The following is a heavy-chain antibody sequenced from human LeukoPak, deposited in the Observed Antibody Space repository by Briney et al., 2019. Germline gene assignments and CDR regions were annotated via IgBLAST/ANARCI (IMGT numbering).Heavy chain of an antibody. V-gene: IGHV4-59*08. CDR1: GGSISSYF. CDR3: ARLPGATSNVDY. D-gene: IGHD1-26*01. J-gene: IGHJ4*02. CDR2: IYYSGST. Sequence: SETLSLTCTVSGGSISSYFWSWIRQPPGKGLEWIGYIYYSGSTNYNPSLKSRVTISVGTSKNQFSLKLSSVTAADTAVYYCARLPGATSNVDYWGQGTLVTVSS.